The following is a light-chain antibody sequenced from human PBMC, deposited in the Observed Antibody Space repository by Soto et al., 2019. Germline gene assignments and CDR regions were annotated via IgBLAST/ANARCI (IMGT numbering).Light chain of an antibody. J-gene: IGKJ1*01. CDR3: KKYNSGPRT. Sequence: EIVMTQSPATLSVSPGESATLSCRASQGVNSNLAWYQQKPGQAPRLLMYGASNRATDIPARFSGGGYGTDFTLTISSLQSEDFAVYYCKKYNSGPRTFGKGTKV. CDR2: GAS. V-gene: IGKV3-15*01. CDR1: QGVNSN.